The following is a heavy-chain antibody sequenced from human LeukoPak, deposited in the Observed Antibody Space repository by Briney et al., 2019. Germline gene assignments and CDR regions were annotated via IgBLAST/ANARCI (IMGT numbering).Heavy chain of an antibody. D-gene: IGHD2-8*01. J-gene: IGHJ6*03. Sequence: PGGSLRLSCAASGFTFSDYYMSWIRQAPGKGLEWVSYISSSGSTIYYADSVKGRFTISRDNAKNSLYLQMNSLRAEDTAVYYCARIVLHYYYYMDVWGKGTTVTVSS. V-gene: IGHV3-11*04. CDR1: GFTFSDYY. CDR2: ISSSGSTI. CDR3: ARIVLHYYYYMDV.